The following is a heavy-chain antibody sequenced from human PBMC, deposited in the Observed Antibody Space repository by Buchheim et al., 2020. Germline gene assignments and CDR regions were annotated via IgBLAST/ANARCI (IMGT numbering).Heavy chain of an antibody. J-gene: IGHJ6*02. D-gene: IGHD3-22*01. V-gene: IGHV4-31*03. CDR1: GGSISSGGYY. CDR3: ARDKGYYDSSGYYSSYGMDV. CDR2: IYYSGST. Sequence: QVQLQESGPGLVKPSQTLSLTCTVSGGSISSGGYYWSWIRQHPGKGLEWIGYIYYSGSTYYNPSLTSRVTLSVDTSTNHFFLKLSSVTAADTAVYYCARDKGYYDSSGYYSSYGMDVWGQGTT.